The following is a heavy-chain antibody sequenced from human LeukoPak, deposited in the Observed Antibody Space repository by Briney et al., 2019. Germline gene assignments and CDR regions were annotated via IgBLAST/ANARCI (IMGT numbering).Heavy chain of an antibody. CDR2: IYYSGST. CDR1: GGSISSGGYY. Sequence: SETLSLTCTVSGGSISSGGYYWSWIRQHPGKGLEWIGYIYYSGSTYYNPSLKSRVTISVDTSKNQSSLKLSSVTAADTAVYYCARVSSGFKPSPDYWGQGTLVTVSS. V-gene: IGHV4-31*03. J-gene: IGHJ4*02. D-gene: IGHD3-22*01. CDR3: ARVSSGFKPSPDY.